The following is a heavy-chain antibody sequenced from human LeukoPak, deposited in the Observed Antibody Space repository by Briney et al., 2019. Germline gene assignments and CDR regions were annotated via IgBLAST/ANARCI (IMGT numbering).Heavy chain of an antibody. CDR2: ISGSGGST. D-gene: IGHD4-17*01. Sequence: VGSLRLSCAASGFTFSSYAMSWVRQAPGKGLEWVSAISGSGGSTYYADSVKGRFTISRDNSKNTLYLQMNSLGAEDTAVYYCAKLPNDYGDYSFDYWGQGTLVTVSS. V-gene: IGHV3-23*01. CDR3: AKLPNDYGDYSFDY. CDR1: GFTFSSYA. J-gene: IGHJ4*02.